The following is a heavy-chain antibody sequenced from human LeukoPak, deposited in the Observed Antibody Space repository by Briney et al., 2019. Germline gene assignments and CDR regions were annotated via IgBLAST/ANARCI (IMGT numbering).Heavy chain of an antibody. V-gene: IGHV1-24*01. Sequence: ASVKVSCKVSGYTLTELSMHWVRQAPGKGLEWMGGFDPEDGETIYAQKFQGRVTMTEDTSTDTAYMELSSLRSEDTAVYYCATVPFDIGGAFGAFDIWGQGTMVTVSS. J-gene: IGHJ3*02. D-gene: IGHD2-15*01. CDR1: GYTLTELS. CDR2: FDPEDGET. CDR3: ATVPFDIGGAFGAFDI.